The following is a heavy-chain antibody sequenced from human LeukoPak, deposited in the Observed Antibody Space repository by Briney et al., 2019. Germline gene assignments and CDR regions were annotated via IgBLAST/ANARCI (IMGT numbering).Heavy chain of an antibody. CDR2: IYPRDSDT. D-gene: IGHD6-19*01. CDR3: ARTGYSSGWYGGFDI. J-gene: IGHJ3*02. V-gene: IGHV5-51*01. Sequence: GESLKISCKGSGYSFTNYWIGWVRQMSGKGLEWMGIIYPRDSDTRYSPSFQGQVTISADKSIITAYLQWSSLKASDTAMYYCARTGYSSGWYGGFDIWGQGTLVTVSS. CDR1: GYSFTNYW.